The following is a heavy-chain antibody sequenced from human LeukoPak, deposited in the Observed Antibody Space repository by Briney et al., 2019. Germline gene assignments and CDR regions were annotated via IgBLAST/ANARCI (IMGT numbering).Heavy chain of an antibody. Sequence: PSETLSLTCTVSGGSISSYYWSWIRQPAGKGLEWIGRIYTSGSTNYNPSLKGRVTMSVDTSKNQFSLKLSSVTAADTAVYYCARGGIYYYYYYMDVWGKGTTVTISS. V-gene: IGHV4-4*07. CDR1: GGSISSYY. CDR2: IYTSGST. J-gene: IGHJ6*03. CDR3: ARGGIYYYYYYMDV.